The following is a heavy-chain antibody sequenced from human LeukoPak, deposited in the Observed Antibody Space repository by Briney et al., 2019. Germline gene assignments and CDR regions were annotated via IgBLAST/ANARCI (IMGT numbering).Heavy chain of an antibody. CDR1: TFGDYA. J-gene: IGHJ4*02. CDR2: IYYSGST. CDR3: ARGGRDTGHDY. Sequence: TFGDYAMSWVRQAPGKGLEWIGYIYYSGSTYYNPSLKSRVTISVDTSKNQFSLKLSSVTAADTAVYYCARGGRDTGHDYWGQGTLVTVSS. V-gene: IGHV4-30-4*08. D-gene: IGHD3-16*01.